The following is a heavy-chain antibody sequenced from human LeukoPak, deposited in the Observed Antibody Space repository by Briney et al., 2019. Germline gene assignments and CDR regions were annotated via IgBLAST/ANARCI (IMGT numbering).Heavy chain of an antibody. D-gene: IGHD3-3*01. V-gene: IGHV4-4*07. CDR2: IYTSGST. CDR3: ARSRLITIFGVVTPTGDAFDI. J-gene: IGHJ3*02. Sequence: KPSETLSLTCTVSGGSISSYYWSWIRQPAGKGREWIGRIYTSGSTNYNPSLKSRVTISVDKSKNQFSLKLSSVTAADTAVYYCARSRLITIFGVVTPTGDAFDIWGQGTMVTVSS. CDR1: GGSISSYY.